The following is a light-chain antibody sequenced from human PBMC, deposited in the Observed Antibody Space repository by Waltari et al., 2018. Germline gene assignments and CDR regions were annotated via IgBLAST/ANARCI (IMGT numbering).Light chain of an antibody. CDR3: QNHERLPAT. Sequence: ELVLTQSPGTLSLSPGEIATLACRAGQRVGRSLAWYHQKPGQAPRLLIYQASNRATGIPDRFSGSGSGTDFSLTISRLEPEDFAVYYCQNHERLPATFGQGTKVEI. J-gene: IGKJ1*01. CDR2: QAS. CDR1: QRVGRS. V-gene: IGKV3-20*01.